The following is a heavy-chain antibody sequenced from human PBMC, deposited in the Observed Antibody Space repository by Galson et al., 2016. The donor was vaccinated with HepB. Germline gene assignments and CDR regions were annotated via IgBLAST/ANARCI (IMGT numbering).Heavy chain of an antibody. Sequence: SLRLSCAASEFTFSSYVMRWVRQAPGKGLEWVSTISGNGGSTYYADSVKGRFTISRDNSKNTLYLQMNSLRAEEPAVYYCARDNRGYCRGAPCPTLYYYGMDVWGQGTTVTVSS. CDR3: ARDNRGYCRGAPCPTLYYYGMDV. CDR2: ISGNGGST. V-gene: IGHV3-23*01. D-gene: IGHD2-15*01. J-gene: IGHJ6*02. CDR1: EFTFSSYV.